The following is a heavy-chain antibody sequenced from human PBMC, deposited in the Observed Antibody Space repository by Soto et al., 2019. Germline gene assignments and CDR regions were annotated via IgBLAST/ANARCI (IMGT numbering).Heavy chain of an antibody. CDR2: ISYDGSNK. CDR1: GFTFSSYA. CDR3: AREQLERPQAFDI. D-gene: IGHD1-1*01. V-gene: IGHV3-30-3*01. J-gene: IGHJ3*02. Sequence: QVQLVESGGGVVQPGRSLRLSCAASGFTFSSYAMHWVRQAPGKGLEGVAVISYDGSNKYYADSVKGRFTISRDNSKNTLYLQMNSLRAEDTAVYYCAREQLERPQAFDIWGQGTMVTVSS.